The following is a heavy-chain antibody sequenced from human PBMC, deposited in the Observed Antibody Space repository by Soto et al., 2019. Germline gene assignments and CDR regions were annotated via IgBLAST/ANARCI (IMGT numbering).Heavy chain of an antibody. CDR3: ARDLPPYDSSGYYY. V-gene: IGHV3-30-3*01. CDR1: GFTFSSYA. J-gene: IGHJ4*02. D-gene: IGHD3-22*01. CDR2: ISYDGSNK. Sequence: SCAASGFTFSSYAMHWVRQAPGKGLEWVAVISYDGSNKYYADSVKGRFTISRDNSKNTLYLQMNSLRAEDTAVYYCARDLPPYDSSGYYYWGQGTLVTVSS.